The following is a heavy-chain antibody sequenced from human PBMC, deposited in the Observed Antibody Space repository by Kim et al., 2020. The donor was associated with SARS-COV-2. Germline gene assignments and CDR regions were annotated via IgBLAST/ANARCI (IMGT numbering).Heavy chain of an antibody. V-gene: IGHV3-23*01. CDR3: VRGLVGMYS. CDR1: GFTFSTFA. J-gene: IGHJ4*02. Sequence: GGSLRLSCAASGFTFSTFAMSWVRQAPGRGLEWVSGISGSDTYYADSVRGRFSISKDNSQDTLYLHMNGLRGEDTAVYYCVRGLVGMYSWGQGNLVTVSS. D-gene: IGHD2-21*01. CDR2: ISGSDT.